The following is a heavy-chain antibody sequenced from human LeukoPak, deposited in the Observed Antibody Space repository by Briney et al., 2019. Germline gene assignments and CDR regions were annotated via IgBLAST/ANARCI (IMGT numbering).Heavy chain of an antibody. D-gene: IGHD5-18*01. CDR2: ISYDGSNK. CDR1: GFTFSSYG. V-gene: IGHV3-30*03. Sequence: GGSLRLSCAASGFTFSSYGMHWVRQAPGKGLEWVSVISYDGSNKYYADSVKGRFTISRDNSKNTLYLQMNSLRAEDTAVYYCARDHPSDTAMGGGFDYWGQGTLVTVSS. J-gene: IGHJ4*02. CDR3: ARDHPSDTAMGGGFDY.